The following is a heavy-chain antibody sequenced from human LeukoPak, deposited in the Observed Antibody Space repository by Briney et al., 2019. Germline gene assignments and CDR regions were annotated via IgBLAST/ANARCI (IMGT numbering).Heavy chain of an antibody. J-gene: IGHJ4*02. CDR3: AKDAPYFDY. Sequence: GGSLRLSCAASGFTFSSYGMHWVRQAPGKGLEWVAVISYDGSNKYYADSVKGRFTISRDNSKNTLYLQMNSLRAEDTAVYYCAKDAPYFDYWGQGTLVTVSS. CDR2: ISYDGSNK. CDR1: GFTFSSYG. V-gene: IGHV3-30*18.